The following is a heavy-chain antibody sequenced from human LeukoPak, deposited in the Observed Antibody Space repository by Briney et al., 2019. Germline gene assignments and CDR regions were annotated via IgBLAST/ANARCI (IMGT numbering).Heavy chain of an antibody. CDR3: ARCLRYFDCFDY. V-gene: IGHV3-30*03. D-gene: IGHD3-9*01. CDR1: GFTFSNYG. J-gene: IGHJ4*02. CDR2: ISYDGGNK. Sequence: GGSLRLSCAASGFTFSNYGMHWVRQAPGKRLEWVAVISYDGGNKYYADSVKGRFTISRDNSKNTLYLQMNSLRAEDTAVYYCARCLRYFDCFDYWGQGTLVTVSS.